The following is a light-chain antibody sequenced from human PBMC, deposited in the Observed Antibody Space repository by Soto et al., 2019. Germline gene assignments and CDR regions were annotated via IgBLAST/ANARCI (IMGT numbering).Light chain of an antibody. CDR2: KAS. Sequence: DIQLTQSPSTLSASVGDRVTITCRASQSISNYLAWYQQKPGKAPKVLIYKASSLESGVPSRVSGSGSGTEFTLTISRLQPDDFATYKSQHCDSYWTFGQGTKVEIK. CDR1: QSISNY. CDR3: QHCDSYWT. J-gene: IGKJ1*01. V-gene: IGKV1-5*03.